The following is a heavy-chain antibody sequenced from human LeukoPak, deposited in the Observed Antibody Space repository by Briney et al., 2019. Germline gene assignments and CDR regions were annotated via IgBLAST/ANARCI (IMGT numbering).Heavy chain of an antibody. J-gene: IGHJ6*03. CDR2: IYYSGST. D-gene: IGHD3-3*01. Sequence: PSETLSLTCIVSSGSISSYYWSWIRQPPGKGLEWIGYIYYSGSTNYNPSLKSRVTMSVDMSKNQFSLKLRSVTAADTAVYYCARGIGYDFWSGYYTSYYYYYMDVWGKGTTVTVSS. V-gene: IGHV4-59*12. CDR3: ARGIGYDFWSGYYTSYYYYYMDV. CDR1: SGSISSYY.